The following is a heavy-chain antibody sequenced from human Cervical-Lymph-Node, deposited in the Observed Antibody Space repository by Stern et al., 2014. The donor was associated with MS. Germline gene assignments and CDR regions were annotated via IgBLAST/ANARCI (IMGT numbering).Heavy chain of an antibody. CDR2: INPNSGDS. D-gene: IGHD4-23*01. Sequence: VHLVESGAEVKKPGASVKVSCKASGYTFTDYYMHWVRQAPGQGLEWMGRINPNSGDSEYAQNLHVMVTMSRDTSIITVYMERSRLRSDDTAVDYCARTAVGSPTWRVKLDYWGQGSLVTVSS. CDR1: GYTFTDYY. V-gene: IGHV1-2*06. J-gene: IGHJ4*02. CDR3: ARTAVGSPTWRVKLDY.